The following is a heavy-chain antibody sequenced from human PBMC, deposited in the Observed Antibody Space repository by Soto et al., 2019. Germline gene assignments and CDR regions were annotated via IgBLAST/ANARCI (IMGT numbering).Heavy chain of an antibody. CDR3: ARQYGSGGGLYYYYGMDV. CDR2: IDPSDSYT. Sequence: PGESLKISCKGSGYSFTSYWISWVRQMPGKGLEWMGMIDPSDSYTNYSPSFQGHVTISADKSISTAYLQWSSLKASDTAMYYCARQYGSGGGLYYYYGMDVWGQGTTVTVSS. D-gene: IGHD3-10*01. V-gene: IGHV5-10-1*01. CDR1: GYSFTSYW. J-gene: IGHJ6*02.